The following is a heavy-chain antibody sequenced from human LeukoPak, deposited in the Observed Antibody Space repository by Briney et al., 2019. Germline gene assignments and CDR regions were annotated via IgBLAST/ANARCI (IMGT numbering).Heavy chain of an antibody. CDR1: GGTFSSYA. CDR3: ARDLESSSSEGY. V-gene: IGHV1-69*05. CDR2: IIPIFGTA. D-gene: IGHD6-6*01. Sequence: ASVKVSCKASGGTFSSYAISWVRQAPGQGLEWMGGIIPIFGTANYAQKFQGRVTITTDESTSTAYMELSSLRSEDTAVYYCARDLESSSSEGYWGQGTLVTVSS. J-gene: IGHJ4*02.